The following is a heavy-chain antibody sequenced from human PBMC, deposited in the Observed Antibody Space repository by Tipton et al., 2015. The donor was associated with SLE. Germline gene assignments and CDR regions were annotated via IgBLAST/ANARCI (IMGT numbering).Heavy chain of an antibody. CDR1: GGSISSHY. D-gene: IGHD4-11*01. V-gene: IGHV4-34*01. J-gene: IGHJ4*02. CDR3: ARGQGTVIDY. CDR2: INHSGST. Sequence: TLSLTCTVSGGSISSHYWSWIRQPPGKGLEWIGEINHSGSTNYNPSLKSRVTISVDTSKNQFSLKLSSVTAADTAVYYCARGQGTVIDYWGQGTLVTVSS.